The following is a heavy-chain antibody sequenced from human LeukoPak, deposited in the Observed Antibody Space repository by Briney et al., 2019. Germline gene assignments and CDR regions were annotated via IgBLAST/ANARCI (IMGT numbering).Heavy chain of an antibody. CDR1: GGSISSGGYY. V-gene: IGHV4-31*03. Sequence: PSQTLSLTCTVSGGSISSGGYYWSWIREHPGKGLEWIGYIYYSGSTYYNPSLKSRVTISVDTSKNQFSLKLSSVTAADTAVYYCAGGGYYYGSGRLSYYYYYMDVWGKGTTVTVSS. D-gene: IGHD3-10*01. CDR2: IYYSGST. CDR3: AGGGYYYGSGRLSYYYYYMDV. J-gene: IGHJ6*03.